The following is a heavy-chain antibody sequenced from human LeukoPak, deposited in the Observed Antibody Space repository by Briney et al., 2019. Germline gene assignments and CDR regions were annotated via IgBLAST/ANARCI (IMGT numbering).Heavy chain of an antibody. Sequence: PGGSLRLSCKGSGYSFTSYWIGWVPPMPGKGLEWMVIIYPVDSDTRYSPSFQGQVTISADKSIRTAYLQWSSLKASDTAMYYCARAPTYSIAAAGLDYWGQGALVTVSS. CDR3: ARAPTYSIAAAGLDY. V-gene: IGHV5-51*01. J-gene: IGHJ4*02. D-gene: IGHD6-13*01. CDR1: GYSFTSYW. CDR2: IYPVDSDT.